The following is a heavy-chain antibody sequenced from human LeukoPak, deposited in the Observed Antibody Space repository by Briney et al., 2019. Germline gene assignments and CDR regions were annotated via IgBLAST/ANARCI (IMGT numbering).Heavy chain of an antibody. CDR3: ARVDSSNWYEYRGYFDY. CDR1: GGSFSGYY. D-gene: IGHD6-13*01. J-gene: IGHJ4*02. Sequence: SETLPLTCAVYGGSFSGYYWSWIRQPPGKGLEWIGEINHSGSTNYNPSLKSRVAISVDTSKNQFSLKLSSVTAADTAVYYCARVDSSNWYEYRGYFDYWGQGTLVTVSS. V-gene: IGHV4-34*01. CDR2: INHSGST.